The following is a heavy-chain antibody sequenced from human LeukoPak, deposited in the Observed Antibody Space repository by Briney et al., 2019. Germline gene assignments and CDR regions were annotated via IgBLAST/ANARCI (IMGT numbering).Heavy chain of an antibody. CDR2: ITGGGGST. CDR3: AKDARPSY. Sequence: GGSLRLSCAASGFTFSSSAMSWVRQAPGKGLEWVSGITGGGGSTYYADSVKGRFTISRDNSKNTLYLQMNSLRADDTAVYYCAKDARPSYWGQGTLVTVSS. CDR1: GFTFSSSA. J-gene: IGHJ4*02. V-gene: IGHV3-23*01.